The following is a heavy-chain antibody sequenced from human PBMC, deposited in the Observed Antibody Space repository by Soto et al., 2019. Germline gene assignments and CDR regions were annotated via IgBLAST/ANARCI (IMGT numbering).Heavy chain of an antibody. CDR1: GFTFSSYA. CDR2: ISGSGGST. Sequence: EVQLLESGGGLVQPGGSLRLSCAASGFTFSSYAMSWVRQAPGKGLEWVSAISGSGGSTYYADSVKGRFTISRDNSKNPLYLQMNSLRAEDTAVYYCARNSYGGYYYYGMDVWGQGTTVTVSS. V-gene: IGHV3-23*01. D-gene: IGHD5-18*01. CDR3: ARNSYGGYYYYGMDV. J-gene: IGHJ6*02.